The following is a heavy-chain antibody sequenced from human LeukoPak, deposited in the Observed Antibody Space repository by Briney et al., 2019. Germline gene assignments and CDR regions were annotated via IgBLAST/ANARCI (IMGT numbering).Heavy chain of an antibody. Sequence: GGSLRLSCAASGFTFSTYSMNWVRQSPGKGLEWVSSISSSSSYIYYADSVKGRFTISRDNSKNTLYLQMNSLRAGDTAVYYCAKSPKTMVRGIYPAPFDYWGQGTLVTVSS. V-gene: IGHV3-21*04. CDR3: AKSPKTMVRGIYPAPFDY. D-gene: IGHD3-10*01. J-gene: IGHJ4*02. CDR1: GFTFSTYS. CDR2: ISSSSSYI.